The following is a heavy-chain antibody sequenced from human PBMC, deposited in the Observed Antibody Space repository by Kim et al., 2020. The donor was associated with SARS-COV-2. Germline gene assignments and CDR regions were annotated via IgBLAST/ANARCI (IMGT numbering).Heavy chain of an antibody. CDR3: ARDYKGSGSVRFDP. D-gene: IGHD3-10*01. J-gene: IGHJ5*02. Sequence: AQKFQGRVTMTRDTSISTAYMELSRLRSDDTAVYYCARDYKGSGSVRFDPWGQGTLVTVSS. V-gene: IGHV1-2*02.